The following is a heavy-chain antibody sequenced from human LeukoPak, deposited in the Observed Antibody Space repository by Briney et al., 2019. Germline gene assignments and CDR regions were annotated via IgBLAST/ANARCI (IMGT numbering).Heavy chain of an antibody. CDR1: GDSISSDNYF. D-gene: IGHD6-19*01. CDR2: IFYSGTT. Sequence: PSETLSLTCTISGDSISSDNYFWGWIRQPPGKGLEWIATIFYSGTTYYSPSLTSRVTISVDTSKKQFSLKLSSVTAADTAIYYCAGGPYSSGWLFDFWGQGTLVTVSS. CDR3: AGGPYSSGWLFDF. J-gene: IGHJ4*02. V-gene: IGHV4-39*01.